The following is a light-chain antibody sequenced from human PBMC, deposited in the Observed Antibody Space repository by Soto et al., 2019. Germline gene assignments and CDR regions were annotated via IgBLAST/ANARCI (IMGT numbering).Light chain of an antibody. CDR2: GAS. J-gene: IGKJ2*01. CDR3: QQYGGVPYT. Sequence: IALTQSPVTLSLSPGQRATLSCRASESISRDYLAWYQQRLGQAPRLLIYGASSGATGIPDRFSGSGSGTDFTLTISRLEPEDFAIYYCQQYGGVPYTFGQGTKVDIK. V-gene: IGKV3-20*01. CDR1: ESISRDY.